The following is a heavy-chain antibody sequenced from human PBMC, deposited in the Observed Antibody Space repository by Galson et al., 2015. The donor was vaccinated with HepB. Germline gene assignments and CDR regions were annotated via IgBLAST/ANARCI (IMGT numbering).Heavy chain of an antibody. V-gene: IGHV3-30*04. CDR3: ARSRLHPNPYYYYYGMDV. CDR2: ISYDGSNK. J-gene: IGHJ6*02. CDR1: GFTFSSYA. Sequence: SLRLSCAASGFTFSSYAMHWVRQAPGKGLEWVAVISYDGSNKYYADSVKGRFTISRDNSKNTLYLQMNSLRAEDTAVYYCARSRLHPNPYYYYYGMDVWGQGTTVTVSS.